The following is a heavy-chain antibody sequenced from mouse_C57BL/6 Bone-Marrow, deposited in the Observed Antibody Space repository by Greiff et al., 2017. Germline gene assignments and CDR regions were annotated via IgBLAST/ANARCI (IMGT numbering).Heavy chain of an antibody. CDR2: IDPSDSYT. J-gene: IGHJ4*01. CDR1: GYTFTSYW. Sequence: QVQLQQPGAELVMPGASVKLSCKASGYTFTSYWMHWVKQRPGQGLEWIGEIDPSDSYTNYNQKFKGKSTLTVDKSSSTAYMQLSSLTSEDSAVYYCARIPYDYEAMDDWGQGTSVTVSS. CDR3: ARIPYDYEAMDD. V-gene: IGHV1-69*01.